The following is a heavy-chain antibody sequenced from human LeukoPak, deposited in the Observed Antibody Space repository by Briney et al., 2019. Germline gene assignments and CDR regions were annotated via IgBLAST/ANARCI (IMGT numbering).Heavy chain of an antibody. J-gene: IGHJ4*02. Sequence: PGGSLRLSCAASGFTFSSYVMTWVRQAPGKGLEWVSGISGSGGNTYYADSVKGRFTISRGNSKNTLYLQMNSLRAEDTAVYYCAKDGSSGWYDYFDYWGQGTLVTVSS. CDR3: AKDGSSGWYDYFDY. CDR2: ISGSGGNT. D-gene: IGHD6-19*01. V-gene: IGHV3-23*01. CDR1: GFTFSSYV.